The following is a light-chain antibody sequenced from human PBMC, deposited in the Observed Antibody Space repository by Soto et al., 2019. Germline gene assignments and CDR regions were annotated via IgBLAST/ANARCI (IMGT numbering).Light chain of an antibody. J-gene: IGKJ4*01. CDR3: QQRSDWPPSLT. CDR2: AAS. Sequence: EIVLTQSPATLSLSPGERATLSCRASQSVSSSLAWYQQKPGQAPRLLIYAASNRATGIPTRFSGSGSGTAFTLTISSLEPEDFGVYYCQQRSDWPPSLTFGGGTKVEIK. V-gene: IGKV3-11*01. CDR1: QSVSSS.